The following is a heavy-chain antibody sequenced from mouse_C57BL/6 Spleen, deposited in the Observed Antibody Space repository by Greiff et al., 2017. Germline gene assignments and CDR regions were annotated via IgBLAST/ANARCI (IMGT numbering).Heavy chain of an antibody. J-gene: IGHJ3*01. CDR2: FHPYNDDP. CDR1: GYTFTTYP. D-gene: IGHD2-4*01. V-gene: IGHV1-47*01. CDR3: ARAGIYYDGFAD. Sequence: QVQLKQSGAELVKPGASVTMSCKASGYTFTTYPLEWMKQNPGKSLEWIGNFHPYNDDPKSNEKFKGKATFTVEKSSSTVYLELSRLTSDDSAVYYCARAGIYYDGFADWGQGTLVTVSA.